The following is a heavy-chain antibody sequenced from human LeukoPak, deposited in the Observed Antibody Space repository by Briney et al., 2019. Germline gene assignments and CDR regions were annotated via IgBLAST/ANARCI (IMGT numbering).Heavy chain of an antibody. Sequence: SETLSLTCAVSGTSFSSYYWSWIRQPPGKGLEWIGEVNRSGYTNDNPSLKSRVTISVDTSKNQFSLSLRSVTAADTGVYFCARMTTGHDFWGQGTLVTVSS. J-gene: IGHJ4*02. CDR1: GTSFSSYY. V-gene: IGHV4-34*01. CDR2: VNRSGYT. CDR3: ARMTTGHDF. D-gene: IGHD4-17*01.